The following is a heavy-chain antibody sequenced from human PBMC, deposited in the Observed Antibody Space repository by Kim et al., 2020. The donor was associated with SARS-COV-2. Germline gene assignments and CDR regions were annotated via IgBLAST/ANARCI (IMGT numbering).Heavy chain of an antibody. J-gene: IGHJ4*02. CDR2: ILYTVSTYHSGST. CDR3: ARMLLGSSLDY. D-gene: IGHD2-8*01. CDR1: GGSMTTTAYY. V-gene: IGHV4-39*07. Sequence: SETLSLTCTVSGGSMTTTAYYWGWVRQPPGKGLEWIGSILYTVSTYHSGSTYYNSSLESRLTISFDTSKNQFSLRLTSVTAADTAVYYCARMLLGSSLDYWGQGTLVTVSS.